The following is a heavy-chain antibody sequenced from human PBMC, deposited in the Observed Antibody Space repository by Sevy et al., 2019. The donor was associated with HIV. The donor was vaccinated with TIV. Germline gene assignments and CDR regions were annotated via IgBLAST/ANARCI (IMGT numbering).Heavy chain of an antibody. CDR2: ISYDGSNK. CDR1: GFTFSSYG. D-gene: IGHD2-2*01. Sequence: GGSLRLSCAASGFTFSSYGMHWVRQAPGKGLEWVAVISYDGSNKYYADSVKGRFTISRDNSKNTLYLQMNSLRAEDTAVYYCAKADHLVVVPAAMPLYYYYGMDVWGQGTTVTVSS. V-gene: IGHV3-30*18. J-gene: IGHJ6*02. CDR3: AKADHLVVVPAAMPLYYYYGMDV.